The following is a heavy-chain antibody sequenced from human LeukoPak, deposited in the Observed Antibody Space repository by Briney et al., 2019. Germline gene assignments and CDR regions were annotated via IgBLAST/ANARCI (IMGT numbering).Heavy chain of an antibody. Sequence: KPGGSLRLSSAVSGFAFSNYSMNWVRQAPGKWLEWVSSISSSRTSIDYADSVKGRFTISRDNAKNSLYLQMDSLRAEDTAVYYCVRGAGTTAFDMWGQGTMVTVSS. CDR2: ISSSRTSI. D-gene: IGHD1-7*01. J-gene: IGHJ3*02. CDR1: GFAFSNYS. V-gene: IGHV3-21*06. CDR3: VRGAGTTAFDM.